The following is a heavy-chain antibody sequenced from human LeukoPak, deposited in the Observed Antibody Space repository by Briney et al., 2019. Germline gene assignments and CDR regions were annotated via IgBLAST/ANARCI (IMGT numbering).Heavy chain of an antibody. CDR3: ARRGDY. CDR2: IYSGGST. Sequence: GGSLRLSCAASGFTFNSYWMSWVRQAPGKGLEWVSVIYSGGSTYYADSVKGRFTISRDNSKNTLYLQMNSLRAEDTAVYYCARRGDYWGQGTLVTVSS. J-gene: IGHJ4*02. CDR1: GFTFNSYW. V-gene: IGHV3-66*01.